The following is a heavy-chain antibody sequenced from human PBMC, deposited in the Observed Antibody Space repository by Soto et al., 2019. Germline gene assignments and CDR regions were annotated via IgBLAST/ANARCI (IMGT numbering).Heavy chain of an antibody. V-gene: IGHV4-39*01. J-gene: IGHJ3*02. CDR2: IYYSGST. CDR1: GGSISSSSYY. CDR3: ARRPAYGDDRDDAFDI. D-gene: IGHD4-17*01. Sequence: SETLSLTCTVSGGSISSSSYYWGWIRQPPGKGLEWIGSIYYSGSTYYNPSLKSRVTISVDTSKNQFSLELSSVTAADTAVYYCARRPAYGDDRDDAFDIWGQGTMVTVSS.